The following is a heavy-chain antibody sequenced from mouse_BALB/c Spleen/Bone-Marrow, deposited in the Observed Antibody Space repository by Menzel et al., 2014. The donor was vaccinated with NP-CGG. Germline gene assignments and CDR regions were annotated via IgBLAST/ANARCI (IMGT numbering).Heavy chain of an antibody. CDR3: ARLGYYGSFAF. J-gene: IGHJ3*01. V-gene: IGHV4-1*02. CDR2: INPDSSTI. CDR1: GFDFSSFW. D-gene: IGHD1-2*01. Sequence: EVQLMESGGGLVQPGGSLKLSCAASGFDFSSFWMSWVRQAPGKGLEWIGEINPDSSTINYTPSLKDKFIISRDNAKNTLYLQMSKVRSEDTALYYCARLGYYGSFAFWGQGTLVTVSA.